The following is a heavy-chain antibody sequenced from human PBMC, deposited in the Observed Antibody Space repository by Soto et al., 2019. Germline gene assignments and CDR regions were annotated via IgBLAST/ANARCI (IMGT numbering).Heavy chain of an antibody. CDR1: GLTVSNSY. J-gene: IGHJ4*02. D-gene: IGHD4-17*01. CDR3: ARDTTVTTPTYFAS. CDR2: LYSDGTT. Sequence: EVQLVESGGGLVQPGGSLRLSCAASGLTVSNSYMNWVRQAPGEGLEWVSILYSDGTTYYADSVKGRFTISRDNSKNTPYLQMHSLRADDTAVYYCARDTTVTTPTYFASWGQGTLVIVSS. V-gene: IGHV3-66*01.